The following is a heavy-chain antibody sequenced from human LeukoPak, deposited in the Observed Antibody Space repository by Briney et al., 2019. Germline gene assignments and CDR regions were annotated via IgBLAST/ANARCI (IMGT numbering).Heavy chain of an antibody. CDR3: AKSRIRKSMVRNDFDS. J-gene: IGHJ4*02. CDR1: GFTFSSYA. D-gene: IGHD3-10*01. V-gene: IGHV3-23*01. Sequence: GGSLRLSCTVSGFTFSSYAMSWVRQAPGKGLEWVSGISGSSGSTYYTDSVKGRFTISRGNSKNTLYLQMNSLRAEDTAVYYCAKSRIRKSMVRNDFDSWGQGTLVTVSS. CDR2: ISGSSGST.